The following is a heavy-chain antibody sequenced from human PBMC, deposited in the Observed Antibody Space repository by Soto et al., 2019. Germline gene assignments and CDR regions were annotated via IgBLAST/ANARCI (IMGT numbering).Heavy chain of an antibody. CDR2: IIPIFGTA. Sequence: QVQLVQSGAEVKKPGSSVKFSCKASGGTLSSNAISWVGQAPGQGLGWMGGIIPIFGTANYAQKFQGRVTITADESTSTAYMELSSLRSEDTAVYYCARSSGWGSDYYYGMDVWGQGTTVTVSS. V-gene: IGHV1-69*12. D-gene: IGHD6-19*01. CDR1: GGTLSSNA. CDR3: ARSSGWGSDYYYGMDV. J-gene: IGHJ6*02.